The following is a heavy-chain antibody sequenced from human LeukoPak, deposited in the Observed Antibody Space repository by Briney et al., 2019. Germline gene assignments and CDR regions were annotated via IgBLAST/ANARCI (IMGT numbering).Heavy chain of an antibody. CDR3: AKDIRTLDAFDI. CDR2: LNTRGGDK. J-gene: IGHJ3*02. Sequence: PGGSLRLSCAASGFTFSNYAMGWVRQAPGKGLQWVSSLNTRGGDKYYADSVKGRFTISRDNSRNTLYLQMNSLGAEDTAIYYCAKDIRTLDAFDIWGQGTLVTVSS. CDR1: GFTFSNYA. V-gene: IGHV3-23*01. D-gene: IGHD3-3*01.